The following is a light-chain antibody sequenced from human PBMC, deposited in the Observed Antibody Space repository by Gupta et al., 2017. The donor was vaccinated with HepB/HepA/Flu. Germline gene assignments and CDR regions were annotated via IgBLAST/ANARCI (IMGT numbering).Light chain of an antibody. J-gene: IGKJ3*01. CDR1: QDISDY. CDR3: QNYDSVPFT. CDR2: AAS. Sequence: DIQLTQSPSSLSPSIGVSVTITCRASQDISDYLAWYQEKPGTVPKVLIFAASTLQSGVPSRFSGSGSGTEFTLTISGLQPEDIATYYCQNYDSVPFTFGPGTKVDLK. V-gene: IGKV1-27*01.